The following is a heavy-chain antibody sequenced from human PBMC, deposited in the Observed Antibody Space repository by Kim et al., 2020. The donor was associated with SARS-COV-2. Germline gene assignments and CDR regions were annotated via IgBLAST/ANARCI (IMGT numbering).Heavy chain of an antibody. CDR3: ARDRLRGYSTYYGMDV. V-gene: IGHV3-30*01. Sequence: SLKGRFTISRDNSKNTLYLKMNSLRAEDAAVYYCARDRLRGYSTYYGMDVWGQGTTVTVSS. J-gene: IGHJ6*02. D-gene: IGHD3-10*01.